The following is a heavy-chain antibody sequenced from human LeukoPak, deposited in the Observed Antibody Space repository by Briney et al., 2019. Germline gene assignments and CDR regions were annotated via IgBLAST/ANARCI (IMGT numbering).Heavy chain of an antibody. J-gene: IGHJ6*04. D-gene: IGHD2-15*01. V-gene: IGHV1-18*04. CDR1: GYTFTSYG. CDR2: ISAYNGNT. CDR3: ARDLTTTFDIVVVVGVYYYGMDV. Sequence: ASVKVSCKASGYTFTSYGISWVRQAPGQGLEWMGWISAYNGNTNYAQKLQGRVTMTTDTSTSTAYMELRSLRSDDTAVYYCARDLTTTFDIVVVVGVYYYGMDVWGKGTTVTVSS.